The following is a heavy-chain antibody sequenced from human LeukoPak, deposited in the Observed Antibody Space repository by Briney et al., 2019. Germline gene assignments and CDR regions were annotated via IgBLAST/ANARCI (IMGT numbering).Heavy chain of an antibody. V-gene: IGHV1-2*02. CDR2: INPNSGGT. CDR1: GYTFTGYY. Sequence: ASVKVSCKASGYTFTGYYMHWVRQAPGQGLEWMGWINPNSGGTNYAQKFQGRVTMTRDTSISTAYMELSRLRSDDTAVYYCARDRGGSPVIGDYWGQGTLVTVSS. J-gene: IGHJ4*02. CDR3: ARDRGGSPVIGDY. D-gene: IGHD2-15*01.